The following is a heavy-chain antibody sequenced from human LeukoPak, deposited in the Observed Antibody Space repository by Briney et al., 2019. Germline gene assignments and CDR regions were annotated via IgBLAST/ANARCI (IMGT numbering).Heavy chain of an antibody. CDR2: ISGNDGGT. J-gene: IGHJ4*02. CDR1: GFTFSSYA. V-gene: IGHV3-23*01. D-gene: IGHD3-10*01. Sequence: PGGSLRLSCAASGFTFSSYAMSWVRQAPGKGLEWVSGISGNDGGTYYADSAKGRFTISRDNSKNTLYLQMNSLRAEDTAVYYCAKRETMVGGVIGFDYWGQGTLVTVSS. CDR3: AKRETMVGGVIGFDY.